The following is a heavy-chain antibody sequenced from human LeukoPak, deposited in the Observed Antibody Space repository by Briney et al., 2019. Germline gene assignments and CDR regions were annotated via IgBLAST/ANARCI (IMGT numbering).Heavy chain of an antibody. CDR2: ISYDGSNK. J-gene: IGHJ4*02. V-gene: IGHV3-30*18. CDR3: AKDDPDSSGWYGGSDC. Sequence: RPGGSLRLSCAASGFTFSSYGMHWVRQAPGKGLEWVAVISYDGSNKYYADSVKGRFTISRDNSKNTLYLQMNSLRAEDTAVYYCAKDDPDSSGWYGGSDCWGQGTLVTVSS. D-gene: IGHD6-19*01. CDR1: GFTFSSYG.